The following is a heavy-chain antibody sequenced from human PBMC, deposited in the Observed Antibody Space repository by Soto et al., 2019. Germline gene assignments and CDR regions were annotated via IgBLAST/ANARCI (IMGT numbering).Heavy chain of an antibody. Sequence: GESLKISCAASGFTFSSYSMNWVRQAPGKGLECVSSISSSSSYIYYAVTVKGRFTISRDNAKDSLYLQMNSRRAEDTAVYYCARDLDMGRGVTPYYYYGMDVWGQGTTVTVSS. D-gene: IGHD3-10*01. V-gene: IGHV3-21*01. CDR2: ISSSSSYI. CDR1: GFTFSSYS. J-gene: IGHJ6*02. CDR3: ARDLDMGRGVTPYYYYGMDV.